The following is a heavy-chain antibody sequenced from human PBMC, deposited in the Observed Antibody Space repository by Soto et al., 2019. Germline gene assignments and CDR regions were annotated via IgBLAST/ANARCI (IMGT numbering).Heavy chain of an antibody. Sequence: ASVKVSCKASGYTFTSYGIHWVRQAPGQRLEWTGWINAGNGNTKYSEKFQGRVTITRDTSASTAYLELSSLRPEDTAVYYCARDPNDSSAYYHHYYYGMDVWGQGTTVTVSS. CDR2: INAGNGNT. J-gene: IGHJ6*02. D-gene: IGHD3-22*01. CDR3: ARDPNDSSAYYHHYYYGMDV. V-gene: IGHV1-3*01. CDR1: GYTFTSYG.